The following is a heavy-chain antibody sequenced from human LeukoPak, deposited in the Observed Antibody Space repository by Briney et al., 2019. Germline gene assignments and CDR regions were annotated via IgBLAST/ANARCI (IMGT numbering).Heavy chain of an antibody. V-gene: IGHV4-39*01. D-gene: IGHD6-19*01. J-gene: IGHJ4*02. Sequence: KPSETLSLTCTVSGGSISSSRDYWGWIRRPPGKGLEWIGSIYYSGSTYYNPSLKSRVTISVDTSKNQFSLKLSSVTAADTAVYYCARHVEIAVAGPIDYWGQGTLVTVSS. CDR2: IYYSGST. CDR3: ARHVEIAVAGPIDY. CDR1: GGSISSSRDY.